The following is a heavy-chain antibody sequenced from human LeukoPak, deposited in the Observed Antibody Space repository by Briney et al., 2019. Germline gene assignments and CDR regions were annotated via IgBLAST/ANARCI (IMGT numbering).Heavy chain of an antibody. CDR1: GFTFSSYW. V-gene: IGHV3-7*01. J-gene: IGHJ4*02. CDR3: ARDSGRVNY. Sequence: GGSLRLSCAASGFTFSSYWMSWVRQAPGKGLEWVANIKQDGSEKHYVDSVKGRFTISRDNAKNSLFLQMNSLRPEDTAVYYCARDSGRVNYWGQGTLVTVSS. D-gene: IGHD6-19*01. CDR2: IKQDGSEK.